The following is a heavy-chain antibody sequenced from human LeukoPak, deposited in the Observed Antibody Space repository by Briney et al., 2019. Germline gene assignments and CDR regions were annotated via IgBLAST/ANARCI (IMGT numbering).Heavy chain of an antibody. D-gene: IGHD5-24*01. V-gene: IGHV3-15*01. CDR3: TTLAGRRDGYNN. CDR2: IKSKTDGGTT. CDR1: GFTFSNAW. Sequence: GGSLRLSCAASGFTFSNAWMSWVRQAPGKGQEWVGRIKSKTDGGTTDYAAPVKGRFTISRDDSKNTLYLQMNSLKTEDTAVYYCTTLAGRRDGYNNWGQGTLVTVSS. J-gene: IGHJ4*02.